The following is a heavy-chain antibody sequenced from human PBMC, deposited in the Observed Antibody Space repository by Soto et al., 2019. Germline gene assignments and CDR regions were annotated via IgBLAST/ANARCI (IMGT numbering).Heavy chain of an antibody. Sequence: SVKVSCKASGGTFSSYAISWVRQAPGQGLEWMGGIIPIFCTANYAQKFQGRVTITADESTSTAYMELSSLRSEDTAVYYCARVPQTVDYFDYWGQGTLVTVSS. J-gene: IGHJ4*02. CDR3: ARVPQTVDYFDY. CDR1: GGTFSSYA. D-gene: IGHD4-4*01. V-gene: IGHV1-69*13. CDR2: IIPIFCTA.